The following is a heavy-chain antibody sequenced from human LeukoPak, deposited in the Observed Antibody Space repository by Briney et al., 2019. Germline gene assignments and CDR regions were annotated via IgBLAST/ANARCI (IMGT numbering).Heavy chain of an antibody. CDR3: ARGGYSGYDSPDY. V-gene: IGHV4-59*01. D-gene: IGHD5-12*01. J-gene: IGHJ4*02. CDR2: IYYSGST. CDR1: GGSISSYY. Sequence: SETLSLTCTVSGGSISSYYWSWIRQPPGKGLEWIGYIYYSGSTNYNPSLKSRVTISVDTSKNQFSLKLSSVTAADTAVYYCARGGYSGYDSPDYWGQGTLVTVSS.